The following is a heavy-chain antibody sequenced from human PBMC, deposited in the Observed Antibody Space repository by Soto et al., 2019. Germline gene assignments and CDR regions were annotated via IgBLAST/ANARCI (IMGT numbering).Heavy chain of an antibody. Sequence: PSETLSLTCTVSGGSISSGGYYWSWIRQHPGKGLEWIGYIYYSGSTYYNPSLKSRVTISVDTSKNQFSLKLSSVTAADTAVYYCARDFTMVREYYYYYGMDVWGQGTTVTVS. CDR2: IYYSGST. J-gene: IGHJ6*02. CDR3: ARDFTMVREYYYYYGMDV. D-gene: IGHD3-10*01. V-gene: IGHV4-31*03. CDR1: GGSISSGGYY.